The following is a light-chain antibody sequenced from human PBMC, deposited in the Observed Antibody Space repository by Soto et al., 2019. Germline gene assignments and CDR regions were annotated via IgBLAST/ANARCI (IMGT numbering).Light chain of an antibody. J-gene: IGKJ4*01. CDR3: QQRSNWLT. Sequence: EIVLTQSPATLSLSPGERATLSCRASQSVSSYLAWYQQQPGQAPRLLIYDASNRATGIPARFSGSGSGTAFTLTISSLEPEDFAVYYCQQRSNWLTFGGGTKVEIK. CDR1: QSVSSY. V-gene: IGKV3-11*01. CDR2: DAS.